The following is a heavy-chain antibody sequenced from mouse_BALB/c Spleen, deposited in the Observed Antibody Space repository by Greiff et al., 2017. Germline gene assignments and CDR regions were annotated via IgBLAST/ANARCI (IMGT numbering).Heavy chain of an antibody. J-gene: IGHJ2*01. D-gene: IGHD2-14*01. CDR2: INPGSGGT. CDR1: GYAFTNYL. Sequence: QVQLKESGAELVRPGTSVKVSCKASGYAFTNYLIEWVKQRPGQGLEWIGVINPGSGGTNYNEKFKGKATLTADKSSSTAYMQLSRLTSDDSAVYFCARSGAYYRYDFDYWGQGTTLTVSS. CDR3: ARSGAYYRYDFDY. V-gene: IGHV1-54*01.